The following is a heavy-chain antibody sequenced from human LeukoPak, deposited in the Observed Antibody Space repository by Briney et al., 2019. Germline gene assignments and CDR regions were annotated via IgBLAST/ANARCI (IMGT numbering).Heavy chain of an antibody. V-gene: IGHV1-2*06. CDR3: ARGFTAIPDIHSSSPEFDY. Sequence: ASVKVSCKASGYTFTGYYMHWVGQAPGQGLEWMGRINPNSGGTNYAQKFQGRVTMTRDTSISTAYMELSRLRSDDTAVYYCARGFTAIPDIHSSSPEFDYWGQGTLVTVSS. D-gene: IGHD6-6*01. CDR1: GYTFTGYY. CDR2: INPNSGGT. J-gene: IGHJ4*02.